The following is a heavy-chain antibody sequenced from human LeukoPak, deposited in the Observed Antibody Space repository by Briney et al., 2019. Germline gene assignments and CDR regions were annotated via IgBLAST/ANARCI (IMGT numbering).Heavy chain of an antibody. CDR3: ARGRYSYGLDY. CDR1: GFTFSSYA. D-gene: IGHD5-18*01. V-gene: IGHV3-30*04. Sequence: GESLRLSCAASGFTFSSYAMHWVRQAPGKGLEWVAVISYDGSNKYYADSVKGRFTISRDNSKNTLYLQMNSLRAEDTAVYYCARGRYSYGLDYWGQGTLVTVSS. J-gene: IGHJ4*02. CDR2: ISYDGSNK.